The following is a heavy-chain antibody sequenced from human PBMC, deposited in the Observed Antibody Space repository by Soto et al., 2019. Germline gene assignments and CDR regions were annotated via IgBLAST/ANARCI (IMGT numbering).Heavy chain of an antibody. J-gene: IGHJ6*02. D-gene: IGHD2-2*01. CDR2: ISHSGST. CDR1: GGSISSYY. Sequence: SQTLSLTGTVSGGSISSYYWSWIRQPPEKGLEWIGYISHSGSTQYNPSLESRVTISVDTSKNQFSLKVSSVTAADTAVYYCARLGGYCSTTSCYGYYGMDVWGQGTTVTVSS. V-gene: IGHV4-59*08. CDR3: ARLGGYCSTTSCYGYYGMDV.